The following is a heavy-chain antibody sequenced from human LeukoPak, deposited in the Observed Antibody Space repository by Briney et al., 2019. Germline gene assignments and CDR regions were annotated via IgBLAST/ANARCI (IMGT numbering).Heavy chain of an antibody. CDR2: ISAYNGNT. D-gene: IGHD6-19*01. CDR1: GYTFTSYG. J-gene: IGHJ5*02. V-gene: IGHV1-18*01. CDR3: ARVRSGLAGVYNWFDP. Sequence: ASVKVSCKASGYTFTSYGISWVRQAPGQGLEWMGWISAYNGNTNYAQKLQGRDTMTTDTSTSTAYMELRSLRSDDTAVYYCARVRSGLAGVYNWFDPWGQGTLVTVSS.